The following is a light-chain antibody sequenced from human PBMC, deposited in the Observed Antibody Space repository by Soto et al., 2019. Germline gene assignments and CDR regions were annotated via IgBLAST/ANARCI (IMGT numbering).Light chain of an antibody. Sequence: EIVLTQSPGTLSVSPGERATLSCRASQTISSNYLAWYQQKPGQAPSLLIYGTSSRATGIPDRFSGSGSGTDFTLTISRLEPEDAAIYYCQQYGSWTFGKGTKVEIK. CDR1: QTISSNY. J-gene: IGKJ1*01. V-gene: IGKV3-20*01. CDR3: QQYGSWT. CDR2: GTS.